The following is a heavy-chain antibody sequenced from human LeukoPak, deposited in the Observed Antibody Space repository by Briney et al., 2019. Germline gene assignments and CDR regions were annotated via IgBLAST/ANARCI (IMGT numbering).Heavy chain of an antibody. CDR3: AKVASAYTYDAFDI. V-gene: IGHV3-23*01. CDR1: GFTVSNYG. CDR2: ISGSGGST. D-gene: IGHD4-11*01. J-gene: IGHJ3*02. Sequence: GGSLRLSCAASGFTVSNYGMSWVRQAPGKGLEWVSSISGSGGSTYYADSVKGRFTISRDNSKNTLYLQMNSLRAEDTAVYYCAKVASAYTYDAFDIWGQGTMVTVSS.